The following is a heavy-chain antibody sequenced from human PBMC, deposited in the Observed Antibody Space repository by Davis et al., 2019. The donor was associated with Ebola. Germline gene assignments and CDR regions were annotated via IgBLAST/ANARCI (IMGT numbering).Heavy chain of an antibody. CDR1: GFTFSHYN. CDR3: ARFSSGSYAPFDY. D-gene: IGHD6-19*01. V-gene: IGHV3-21*04. Sequence: GESLKISCAASGFTFSHYNMYWVRQAPGKGLEWVSFIGTSSTSISYADSVKGRFTISRDNSKNTLYLQINSLRAEDTAVYYCARFSSGSYAPFDYWGQGTLVIVSS. CDR2: IGTSSTSI. J-gene: IGHJ4*02.